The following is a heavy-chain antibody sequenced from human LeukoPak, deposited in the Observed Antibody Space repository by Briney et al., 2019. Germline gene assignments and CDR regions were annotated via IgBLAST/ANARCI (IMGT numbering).Heavy chain of an antibody. CDR2: ISAYNGNT. V-gene: IGHV1-18*01. CDR1: GYTFTSYG. J-gene: IGHJ4*02. CDR3: ARVSGYSSGWYGY. Sequence: ASVKVSCKSSGYTFTSYGIIWVRQARARGLEGIGWISAYNGNTNYAQKLQGRVTMTTDTSTSTAYMELRSLRSDDTAVYYCARVSGYSSGWYGYCGQGCLVTVSA. D-gene: IGHD6-19*01.